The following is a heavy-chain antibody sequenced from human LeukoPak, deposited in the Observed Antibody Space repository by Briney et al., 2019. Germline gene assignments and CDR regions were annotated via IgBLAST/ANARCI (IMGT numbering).Heavy chain of an antibody. D-gene: IGHD2-2*01. Sequence: PGGSLRLSCAASGFTFSNAWMSWVRQAPGKGLEWVGRIKSKTDGGTTDYAAPVKGRFTISRDDSKNTLYLQMNSLKTEDTAVYYCTTEYSSTSCYASGTCFDYWGQGTLVTVSS. V-gene: IGHV3-15*01. CDR2: IKSKTDGGTT. CDR3: TTEYSSTSCYASGTCFDY. CDR1: GFTFSNAW. J-gene: IGHJ4*02.